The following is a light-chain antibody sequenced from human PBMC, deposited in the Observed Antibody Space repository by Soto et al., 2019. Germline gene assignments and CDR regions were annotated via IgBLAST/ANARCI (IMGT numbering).Light chain of an antibody. CDR3: QQYATYSPEWT. CDR1: QGLLYRLDNKSY. V-gene: IGKV1-5*01. CDR2: GAS. Sequence: MTKPPDYLAAPLGARATMRCKSSQGLLYRLDNKSYLAWYQQKPGTAPKLLIDGASRLETGVSSRFSGTGSGTKFTLTITRLHPDDFATYYCQQYATYSPEWTVGQGSKVDIK. J-gene: IGKJ1*01.